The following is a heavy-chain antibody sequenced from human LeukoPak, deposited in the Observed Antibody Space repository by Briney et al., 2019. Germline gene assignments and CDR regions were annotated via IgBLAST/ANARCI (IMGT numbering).Heavy chain of an antibody. CDR3: ARAAAAHYYDSSGSQDY. CDR2: INSDGSST. Sequence: GGSLRLSCAASGFTFSSYSMNWVRQAPGKGLVWVSRINSDGSSTSYADSVKGRFTISRDNAKNTLYLQMNSLSAEDTAVYYCARAAAAHYYDSSGSQDYWGQGTLVTVSS. V-gene: IGHV3-74*01. CDR1: GFTFSSYS. J-gene: IGHJ4*02. D-gene: IGHD3-22*01.